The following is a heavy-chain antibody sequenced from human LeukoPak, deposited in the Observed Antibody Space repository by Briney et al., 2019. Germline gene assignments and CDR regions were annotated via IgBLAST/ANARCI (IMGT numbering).Heavy chain of an antibody. CDR3: ARHRKDIGFDS. CDR1: GYSFSSYW. J-gene: IGHJ4*02. D-gene: IGHD2-15*01. Sequence: GESLKISCKGSGYSFSSYWISWVRQMPGKGLEWMGIIYPDDSDTRYSPSFQGQVTISADKSISTAYLQWSSLKASDTAMYYCARHRKDIGFDSWGQGTLVTVSS. V-gene: IGHV5-51*01. CDR2: IYPDDSDT.